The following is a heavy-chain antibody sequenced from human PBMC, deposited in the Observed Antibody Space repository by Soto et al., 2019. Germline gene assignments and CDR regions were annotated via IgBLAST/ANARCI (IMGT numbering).Heavy chain of an antibody. CDR3: ARETINSVWGSYRHPYYYFDY. J-gene: IGHJ4*02. V-gene: IGHV4-59*01. CDR1: GGAISSYY. CDR2: IYYSGST. Sequence: PSETLSLTCTVSGGAISSYYWSWIRQPPGKGLEWIGYIYYSGSTNYNPSLKSRVTISVDTSKNQFSLKLSSVTAADTAVYYCARETINSVWGSYRHPYYYFDYWGQGNMVAVSS. D-gene: IGHD3-16*02.